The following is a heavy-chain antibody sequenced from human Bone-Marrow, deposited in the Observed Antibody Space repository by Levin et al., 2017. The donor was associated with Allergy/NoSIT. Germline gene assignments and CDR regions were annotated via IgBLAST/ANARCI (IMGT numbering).Heavy chain of an antibody. CDR3: ASDEYYYGSGSYGY. CDR2: IKQDGSEK. V-gene: IGHV3-7*03. Sequence: GESLKISCAASGFTFSSYWMSWVRQAPGKGLEWVANIKQDGSEKYYVDSVKGRFTISRDNAKNSLYLQMNSLRAEDTAVYYCASDEYYYGSGSYGYWGQGTLVTVSS. CDR1: GFTFSSYW. J-gene: IGHJ4*02. D-gene: IGHD3-10*01.